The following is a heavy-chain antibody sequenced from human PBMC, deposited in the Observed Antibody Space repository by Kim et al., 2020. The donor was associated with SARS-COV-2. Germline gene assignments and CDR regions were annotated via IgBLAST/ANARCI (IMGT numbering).Heavy chain of an antibody. J-gene: IGHJ4*02. CDR3: ARVRDIVVVPAAIGY. D-gene: IGHD2-2*01. V-gene: IGHV4-34*01. Sequence: PPRKSRVTISVGTSKNQFSLKLSSVTAADTAVYYCARVRDIVVVPAAIGYWGQGTLVTVSS.